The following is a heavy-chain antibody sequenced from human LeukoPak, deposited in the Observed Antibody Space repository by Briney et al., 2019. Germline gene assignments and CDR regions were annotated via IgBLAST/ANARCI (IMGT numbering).Heavy chain of an antibody. V-gene: IGHV3-21*01. J-gene: IGHJ5*02. CDR1: GFTFSSYS. D-gene: IGHD3-22*01. CDR2: ISSSSSYI. CDR3: ARDDSSGYHAIGFWFDP. Sequence: PGGSLRLSCAASGFTFSSYSMNWVRQAPGKGLEWVSSISSSSSYIYYADSVKGRFTISRDNAKNSLYLQMNSLRAEDTAVYYCARDDSSGYHAIGFWFDPWGQGTLVTVSS.